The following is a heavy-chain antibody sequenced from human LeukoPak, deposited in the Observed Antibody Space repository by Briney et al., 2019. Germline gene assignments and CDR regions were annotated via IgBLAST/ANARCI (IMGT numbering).Heavy chain of an antibody. J-gene: IGHJ6*02. CDR1: GFTFSSYW. CDR3: ARPYSSSSRNGMDV. V-gene: IGHV3-74*01. D-gene: IGHD6-6*01. Sequence: GGSLRLSCAASGFTFSSYWMHWVRQAPGKGLVWVSRINGDGSTTNYADSVKGRFTISRDNAKNTLYLEMNSLRAEDTAVYYCARPYSSSSRNGMDVWGQGTTVTVSS. CDR2: INGDGSTT.